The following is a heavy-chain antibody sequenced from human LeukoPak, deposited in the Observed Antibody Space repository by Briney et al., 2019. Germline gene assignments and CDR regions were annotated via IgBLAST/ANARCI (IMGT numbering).Heavy chain of an antibody. J-gene: IGHJ4*02. CDR3: AREGSSYAPSQPFFFDY. V-gene: IGHV3-7*01. CDR1: GFTFSKTW. Sequence: GGSLRLSCAASGFTFSKTWMSWVRQAPGKGLEWVANIKVDGSERYYVDSVKGRFTIYRDNAKNSLYLQMNSLRAEDTAIYYCAREGSSYAPSQPFFFDYWGQGSLVTVSS. D-gene: IGHD3-10*01. CDR2: IKVDGSER.